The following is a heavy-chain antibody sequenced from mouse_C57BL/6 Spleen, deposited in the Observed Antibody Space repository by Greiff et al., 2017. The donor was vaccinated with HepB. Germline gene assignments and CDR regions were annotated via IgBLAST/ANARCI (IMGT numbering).Heavy chain of an antibody. D-gene: IGHD1-1*01. CDR3: ARRGPETYYYGSAPDV. CDR2: ISSGSSTI. Sequence: EVQVVESGGGLVKPGGSLKLSCAASGFTFSDYGMHWVRQAPEKGLEWVAYISSGSSTIYYADTVKGRFTISRDNAKNTLFLQMTSLRSEDTAMYYCARRGPETYYYGSAPDVWGTGTTVTVSS. J-gene: IGHJ1*03. V-gene: IGHV5-17*01. CDR1: GFTFSDYG.